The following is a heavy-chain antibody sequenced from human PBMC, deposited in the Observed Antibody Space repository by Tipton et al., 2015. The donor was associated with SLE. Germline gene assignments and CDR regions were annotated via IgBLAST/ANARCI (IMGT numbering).Heavy chain of an antibody. D-gene: IGHD1-14*01. CDR2: INQSGST. CDR3: ARGGSGAFDT. V-gene: IGHV4-34*01. Sequence: TLSLTCAVYGGSFSGHYWSWIRQPPGKGLEWIGEINQSGSTNYNPSLKSRLIMSVDASKSQFSLKLSSVTAADTAVYYCARGGSGAFDTWGQGTMVTVSS. J-gene: IGHJ3*02. CDR1: GGSFSGHY.